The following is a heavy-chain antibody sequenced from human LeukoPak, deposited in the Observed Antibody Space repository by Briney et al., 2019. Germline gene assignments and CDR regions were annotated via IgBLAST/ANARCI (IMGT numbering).Heavy chain of an antibody. CDR3: ATRVADGTTGTTWYDAFDT. J-gene: IGHJ3*02. V-gene: IGHV3-11*01. CDR1: GFTFSDYY. CDR2: ISSSGSTI. D-gene: IGHD1-1*01. Sequence: PGGSLRLSCAASGFTFSDYYMSWIRQAPGKGLEWVSYISSSGSTIYYADSVKGRFTISRDNAKNSLYLQMNSLRAEDTAVYYCATRVADGTTGTTWYDAFDTWGQGTMVTVSS.